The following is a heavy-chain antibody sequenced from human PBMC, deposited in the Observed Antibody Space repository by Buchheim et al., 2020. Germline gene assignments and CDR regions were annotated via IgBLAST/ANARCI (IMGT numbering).Heavy chain of an antibody. CDR1: GDSINSYNW. Sequence: QVQLQESGPGLVKPSGTLSLTCAVSGDSINSYNWWIWVRQPPGKGLEWIGEVFHSGSTKYNPSLKSRVIISVDKSQNQFSLKLSSVTAADTAIYYCARDSGIAAANIDYWGQGIL. CDR2: VFHSGST. V-gene: IGHV4-4*02. J-gene: IGHJ4*02. D-gene: IGHD6-13*01. CDR3: ARDSGIAAANIDY.